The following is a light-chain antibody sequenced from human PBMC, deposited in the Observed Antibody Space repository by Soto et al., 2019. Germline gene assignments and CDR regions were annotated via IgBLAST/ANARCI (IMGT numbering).Light chain of an antibody. CDR2: QAS. Sequence: IVMTQSPLSLPVTPGEPASISCRSSQSLLRSDGNNYLDWYLQRPGQSPQLLIYQASNRATGVPDRFRGSGSGTDFTLTISRVEAEDVGDYYCMQARETPLTFGQGTKVDIK. J-gene: IGKJ1*01. CDR1: QSLLRSDGNNY. V-gene: IGKV2-28*01. CDR3: MQARETPLT.